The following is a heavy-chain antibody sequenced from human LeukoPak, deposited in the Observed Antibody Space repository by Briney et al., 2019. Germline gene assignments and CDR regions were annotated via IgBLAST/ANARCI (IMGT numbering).Heavy chain of an antibody. Sequence: GGSLKISCKGSGYSFTSYWIGWVRQMPGKGLEWMGIIYPGDSDTRYSPSFQGQVTISADKSISTAYLQWSSLKASDTAMYYCARPYYDSSGYYHPWAFDIWGQGTMVTVSS. CDR1: GYSFTSYW. CDR2: IYPGDSDT. CDR3: ARPYYDSSGYYHPWAFDI. J-gene: IGHJ3*02. D-gene: IGHD3-22*01. V-gene: IGHV5-51*01.